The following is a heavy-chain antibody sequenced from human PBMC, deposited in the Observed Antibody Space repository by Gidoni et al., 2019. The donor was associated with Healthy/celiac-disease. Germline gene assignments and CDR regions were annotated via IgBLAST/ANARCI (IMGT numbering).Heavy chain of an antibody. V-gene: IGHV3-23*01. Sequence: RDNSKNTLYLQMNSLRAEDTAVYYCAKDPGSALNGYLFDYWGQGTLVTVSS. CDR3: AKDPGSALNGYLFDY. J-gene: IGHJ4*02. D-gene: IGHD6-13*01.